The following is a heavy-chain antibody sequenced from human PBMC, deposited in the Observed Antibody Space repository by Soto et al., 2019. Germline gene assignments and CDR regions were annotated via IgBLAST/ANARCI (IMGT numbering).Heavy chain of an antibody. CDR2: ISYDGSNK. CDR3: AKGYSSGWPHYFDY. Sequence: PGGSLRLSCAASGFTFSSYGMHWVRQAPGKGLEWVAVISYDGSNKYYADSVKGRFTISRDNSKNTLYLQMNSLRAEDTAVYYCAKGYSSGWPHYFDYWGQGTLVTVSS. CDR1: GFTFSSYG. V-gene: IGHV3-30*18. J-gene: IGHJ4*02. D-gene: IGHD6-19*01.